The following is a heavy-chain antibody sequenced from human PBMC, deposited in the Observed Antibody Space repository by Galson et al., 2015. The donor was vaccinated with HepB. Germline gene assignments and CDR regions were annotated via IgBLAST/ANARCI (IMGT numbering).Heavy chain of an antibody. J-gene: IGHJ4*02. Sequence: SLRLSCAASGFTFSSFWMTWIRQAPGKGLEWVANMKQDGSEMHYVDSVKGRFTISRDNAKNSLYLHMNSLRAEDTAVYYCARVVNYYGPGSLDYWGQGTLVTVSS. CDR1: GFTFSSFW. D-gene: IGHD3-10*01. CDR2: MKQDGSEM. V-gene: IGHV3-7*03. CDR3: ARVVNYYGPGSLDY.